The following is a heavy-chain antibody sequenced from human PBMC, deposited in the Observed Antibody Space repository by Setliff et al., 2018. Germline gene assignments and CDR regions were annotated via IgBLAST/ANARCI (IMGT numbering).Heavy chain of an antibody. CDR2: IKSSREGATS. Sequence: ETLRLSCTVYGFSFNKYWMYWVRQAPGKGPEWVGRIKSSREGATSDYGAPAKGRSTISRDDSKNMIYLQMNNLKSDDTGFYYCTTGPRDSRNYMTWLDSWGQGTLVTVSS. V-gene: IGHV3-15*01. J-gene: IGHJ5*01. CDR3: TTGPRDSRNYMTWLDS. CDR1: GFSFNKYW. D-gene: IGHD4-4*01.